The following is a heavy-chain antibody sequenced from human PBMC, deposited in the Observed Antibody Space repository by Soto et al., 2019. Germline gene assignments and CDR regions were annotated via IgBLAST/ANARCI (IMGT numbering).Heavy chain of an antibody. J-gene: IGHJ4*02. D-gene: IGHD4-17*01. V-gene: IGHV3-74*01. CDR3: ARDPSEDYGDYESDY. CDR2: INSDGSST. Sequence: EVQLVESGGGLVQPGGSLRLSCAASGFTFSSYWMHWVRQAPGKGLVWVSRINSDGSSTSYADSVKGRFTISRDNAKNTLYLQMNSLRAEDTAVYYCARDPSEDYGDYESDYWGQGTLVTVSS. CDR1: GFTFSSYW.